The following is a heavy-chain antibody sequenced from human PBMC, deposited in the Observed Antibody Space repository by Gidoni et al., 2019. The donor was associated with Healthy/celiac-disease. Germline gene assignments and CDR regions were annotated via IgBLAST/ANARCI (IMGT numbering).Heavy chain of an antibody. Sequence: QVQLVQSGAELKKPGASVKVSCKASGYTFTSYGISWLRQATGPGLEWMGWISDYNGNTKYEQKLQGRVTMTTDTSTSTAHMELRSLRSDDTAVYYCARDFYCSSTSCPALYYYGMDVWGQGTTVTVSS. J-gene: IGHJ6*02. D-gene: IGHD2-2*01. CDR2: ISDYNGNT. V-gene: IGHV1-18*01. CDR3: ARDFYCSSTSCPALYYYGMDV. CDR1: GYTFTSYG.